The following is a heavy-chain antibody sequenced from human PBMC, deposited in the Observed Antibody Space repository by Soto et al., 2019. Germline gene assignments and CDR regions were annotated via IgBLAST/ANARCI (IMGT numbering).Heavy chain of an antibody. J-gene: IGHJ5*02. CDR1: GASISSLY. D-gene: IGHD1-26*01. CDR2: IYAAGTT. V-gene: IGHV4-4*07. CDR3: VRDGTRTLRDWFDP. Sequence: SETLSLTCTVSGASISSLYWSWIRKSAGKGLEWIGRIYAAGTTDYKPPLERWVMMSVETSRKQFFLKLRSVTGAETAVYYCVRDGTRTLRDWFDPWGQGISVTVSS.